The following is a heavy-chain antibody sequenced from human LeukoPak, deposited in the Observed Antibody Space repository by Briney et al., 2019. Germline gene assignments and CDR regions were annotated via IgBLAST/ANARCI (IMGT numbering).Heavy chain of an antibody. Sequence: GGSLRLSCAASGFTLSSYEMTWVRQAPGKGLEWVSYISSSGSTIYYADSLKGRFTISRDNAKNSMYLQMNSLRAEDTAVYCCARSAHSGLFDYWGQGTLVTVSS. CDR2: ISSSGSTI. D-gene: IGHD3-10*01. CDR3: ARSAHSGLFDY. CDR1: GFTLSSYE. J-gene: IGHJ4*02. V-gene: IGHV3-48*03.